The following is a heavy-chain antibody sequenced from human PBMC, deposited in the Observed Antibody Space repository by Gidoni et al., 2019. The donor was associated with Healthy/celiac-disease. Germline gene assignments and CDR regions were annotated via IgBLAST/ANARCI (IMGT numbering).Heavy chain of an antibody. CDR1: GGSISSGSYS. V-gene: IGHV4-61*02. J-gene: IGHJ6*02. D-gene: IGHD3-22*01. CDR2: IYTSGST. Sequence: QVQLQESGPGLVKPSQTLSLTCTVSGGSISSGSYSWSWIRQPAGKGLEWIGRIYTSGSTNYNPSLKSRVTISVDTSKNQFSLKLSSVTAADTAVYYCARVAGRALIVDVWGQGTTVTVSS. CDR3: ARVAGRALIVDV.